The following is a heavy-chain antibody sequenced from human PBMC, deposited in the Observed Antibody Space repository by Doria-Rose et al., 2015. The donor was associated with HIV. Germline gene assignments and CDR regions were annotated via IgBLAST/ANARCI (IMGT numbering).Heavy chain of an antibody. V-gene: IGHV2-26*01. CDR1: GVSLSSPGMG. CDR3: ARIKSSRWYHKYYFDF. J-gene: IGHJ4*02. CDR2: IFSDDAR. Sequence: SGPVLVKPTETLTLTCTVSGVSLSSPGMGVGWIRQPPAKALEWLANIFSDDARSYITSLQSRLTIASGTSKSRVVITMTDMDPVDTATYYCARIKSSRWYHKYYFDFWGQGTLVIVSA. D-gene: IGHD6-13*01.